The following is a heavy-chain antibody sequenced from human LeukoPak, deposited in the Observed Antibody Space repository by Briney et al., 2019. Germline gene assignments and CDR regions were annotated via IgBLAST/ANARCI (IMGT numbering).Heavy chain of an antibody. CDR3: ARSGPYYYHYLDV. CDR2: VYHSGST. CDR1: GYSITSGYY. V-gene: IGHV4-38-2*02. Sequence: SETLSLTCSVSGYSITSGYYWVWIRQPPGKGLEWIGAVYHSGSTYYNPSLKSRVAISVDTSKNQFSLKLYSVTAADTAVYFCARSGPYYYHYLDVWGKGTTVTVSS. J-gene: IGHJ6*03. D-gene: IGHD3-10*01.